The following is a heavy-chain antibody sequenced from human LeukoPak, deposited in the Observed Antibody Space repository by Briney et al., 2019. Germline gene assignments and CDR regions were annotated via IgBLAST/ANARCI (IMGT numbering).Heavy chain of an antibody. CDR3: ARGQVVPAALRTDFDY. Sequence: PGGSLRLSCAASGFTFSSYSMNWVRQAPGKGLEWVSYISSSSSTIYYADSVKGRFTISRDNAKNSLYLQMNSLRDEDTAVYYCARGQVVPAALRTDFDYWGQGTLVTVSS. D-gene: IGHD2-2*01. CDR2: ISSSSSTI. CDR1: GFTFSSYS. V-gene: IGHV3-48*02. J-gene: IGHJ4*02.